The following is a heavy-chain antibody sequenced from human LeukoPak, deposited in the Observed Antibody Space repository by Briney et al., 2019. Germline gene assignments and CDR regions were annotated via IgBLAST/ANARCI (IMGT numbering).Heavy chain of an antibody. CDR1: GFTFSSLW. D-gene: IGHD2-8*01. J-gene: IGHJ4*02. CDR3: ADPGVGY. Sequence: GGSLRLSCAASGFTFSSLWMSWVRRAPGKGLEWVANIKQNGSEKSYVDSVKGRFTISRDNAQNSLYLQMNNLRADDTAVYYCADPGVGYWGQGTLVTVSS. V-gene: IGHV3-7*01. CDR2: IKQNGSEK.